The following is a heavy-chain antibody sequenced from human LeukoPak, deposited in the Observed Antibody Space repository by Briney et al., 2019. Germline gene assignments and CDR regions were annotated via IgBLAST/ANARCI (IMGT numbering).Heavy chain of an antibody. J-gene: IGHJ4*02. CDR3: VREARGYHYTYFDY. Sequence: PGGSLRLSCTASGFTLGRHDMHWVRQTTGEGLEWAAALASGSQTFYAGSVKGRFTVSREDAKNSLYLQMNSLRAGDTAVYYCVREARGYHYTYFDYWGQGTLVTVSS. V-gene: IGHV3-13*01. D-gene: IGHD5-18*01. CDR1: GFTLGRHD. CDR2: LASGSQT.